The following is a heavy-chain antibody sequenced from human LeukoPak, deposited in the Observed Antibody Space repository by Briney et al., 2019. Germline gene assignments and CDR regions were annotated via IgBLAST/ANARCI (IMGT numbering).Heavy chain of an antibody. CDR1: GGSISSYY. D-gene: IGHD4-23*01. CDR3: AGGSLDDYGGNSARYNWFDA. V-gene: IGHV4-59*01. J-gene: IGHJ5*02. CDR2: IYDSVST. Sequence: PSETLSLTCTVSGGSISSYYWSWIRQSPGKGLEWIGYIYDSVSTNYNPSPKSRVTISVDMSKNQFSLKLSSVTAADTAVYYCAGGSLDDYGGNSARYNWFDAWGQGILVTVSS.